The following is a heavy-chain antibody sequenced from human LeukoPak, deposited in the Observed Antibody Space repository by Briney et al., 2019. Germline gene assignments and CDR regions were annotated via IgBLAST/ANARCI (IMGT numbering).Heavy chain of an antibody. CDR3: ARGRGADYGGNSGYFDY. Sequence: GGSLRLSCAASGFPFNAYWMTWVRQAPGKGLEWVANIRQDGDTKYYVDSVKGRFTISRDNAMNSLYLQMNSLRAEDTAVYYCARGRGADYGGNSGYFDYWGQGTLVTVSS. D-gene: IGHD4-23*01. V-gene: IGHV3-7*01. CDR2: IRQDGDTK. J-gene: IGHJ4*02. CDR1: GFPFNAYW.